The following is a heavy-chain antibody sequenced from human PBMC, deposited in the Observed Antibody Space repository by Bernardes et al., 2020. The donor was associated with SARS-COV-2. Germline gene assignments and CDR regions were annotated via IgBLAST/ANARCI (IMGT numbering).Heavy chain of an antibody. Sequence: SETLSLTCTVSGGSISSSSYYWGWIRQPPGKGLEWIGSIYYSGSTYYNPSLKSRVTISVDTSKNQFSLKLSSVTAADTAVYYCARAVSVSSITIFGVVIGPFDYWGQGTLVTVSS. CDR2: IYYSGST. CDR3: ARAVSVSSITIFGVVIGPFDY. CDR1: GGSISSSSYY. D-gene: IGHD3-3*01. V-gene: IGHV4-39*01. J-gene: IGHJ4*02.